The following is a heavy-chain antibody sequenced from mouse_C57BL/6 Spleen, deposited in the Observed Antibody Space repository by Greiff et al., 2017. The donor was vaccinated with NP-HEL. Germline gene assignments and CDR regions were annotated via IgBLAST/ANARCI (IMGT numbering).Heavy chain of an antibody. CDR3: TTLHYSNLYAMDY. J-gene: IGHJ4*01. Sequence: EVKLQESGAELVRPGASVKLSCTASGFNIKDDYMHWVKQRPEQGLEWIGWIDPENGDTEYASKFQGKATITADTSSNTAYLQLSSLTSEDTAVYYCTTLHYSNLYAMDYWGQGTSVTVSS. CDR2: IDPENGDT. D-gene: IGHD2-5*01. V-gene: IGHV14-4*01. CDR1: GFNIKDDY.